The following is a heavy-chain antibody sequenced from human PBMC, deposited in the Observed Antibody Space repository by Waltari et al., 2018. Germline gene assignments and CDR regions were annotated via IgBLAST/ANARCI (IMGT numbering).Heavy chain of an antibody. CDR1: GFIVRSNI. CDR3: ARDAT. CDR2: IYSGGGT. V-gene: IGHV3-53*01. J-gene: IGHJ5*02. Sequence: CGFIVRSNIMVWVRRDPEKGLGWVSVIYSGGGTYDADSVKGRFTISRDNSKNTVYLQMNSLRAEDTALYYCARDATWGQGTLVTVSS.